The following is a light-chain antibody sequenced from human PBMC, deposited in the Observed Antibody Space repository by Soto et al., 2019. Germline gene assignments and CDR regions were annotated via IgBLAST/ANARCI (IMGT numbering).Light chain of an antibody. Sequence: QPVLTQSPSASASLGASVKLTCTLSSGHSNYAIAWHQQQPEKGPRYLMTVNSDGSHRKGDGIPDRFSGSSSGAQRYLTISSLQSEDEADYYCQTWGTGIRVFGTGTKVTVL. CDR2: VNSDGSH. V-gene: IGLV4-69*01. CDR3: QTWGTGIRV. J-gene: IGLJ1*01. CDR1: SGHSNYA.